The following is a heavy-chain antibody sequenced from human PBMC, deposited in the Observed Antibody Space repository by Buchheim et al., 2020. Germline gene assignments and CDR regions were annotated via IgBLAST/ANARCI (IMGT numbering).Heavy chain of an antibody. D-gene: IGHD6-13*01. CDR1: GLSFSSYW. V-gene: IGHV3-74*01. Sequence: EVQLEESGGGLVQPGGSLRLSCAASGLSFSSYWMHWVRQVPGKGLVWVSRINGDESSTSYADSVKGRFTISRDNAKNTLYLQMNSLRAEDTAVYYCARATAPSSWGGNYYMDVWGKGTT. J-gene: IGHJ6*03. CDR3: ARATAPSSWGGNYYMDV. CDR2: INGDESST.